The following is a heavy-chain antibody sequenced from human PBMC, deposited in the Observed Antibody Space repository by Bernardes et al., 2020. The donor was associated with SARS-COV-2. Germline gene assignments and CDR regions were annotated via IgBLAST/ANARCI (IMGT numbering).Heavy chain of an antibody. CDR1: GFTVSNNY. D-gene: IGHD3-16*01. V-gene: IGHV3-23*01. CDR3: AIPGGD. J-gene: IGHJ4*02. CDR2: ISGSGSRT. Sequence: GGSLRLSCAASGFTVSNNYMSWVRQSPGKGLDWVSTISGSGSRTYYADSVKGRFTISRDNSKNTLILQMNSLRVDDTATYYCAIPGGDWGQGTLVTVSS.